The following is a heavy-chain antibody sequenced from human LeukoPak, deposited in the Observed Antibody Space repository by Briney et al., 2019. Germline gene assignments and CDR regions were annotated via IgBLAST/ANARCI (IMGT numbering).Heavy chain of an antibody. CDR2: ISGSGGST. D-gene: IGHD1-26*01. J-gene: IGHJ4*02. CDR1: GFTFTSYA. V-gene: IGHV3-23*01. CDR3: AKLSYPKAGWSYYFDY. Sequence: PRGSLRLSCAASGFTFTSYAMSWVRQAPGTGLEWVSAISGSGGSTYYADSVKGRFTISRDNSKNTLYLQMNSLRAEDTAVYYCAKLSYPKAGWSYYFDYWGQGTLVTVSS.